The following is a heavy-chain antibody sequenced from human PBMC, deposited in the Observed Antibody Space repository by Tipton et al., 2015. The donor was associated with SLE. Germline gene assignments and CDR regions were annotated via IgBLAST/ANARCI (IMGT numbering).Heavy chain of an antibody. V-gene: IGHV4-4*08. CDR2: LYTSDSM. CDR3: VRVGRGSGWYEGDY. D-gene: IGHD6-19*01. J-gene: IGHJ4*02. CDR1: GVSITTYY. Sequence: TLSLTCTASGVSITTYYWSWIRQTPGKKLEWIGYLYTSDSMKYNPSLQSRVSMSVDTSKNQFFLNLRSVTASDTAVYYCVRVGRGSGWYEGDYWGQGTLVTVSS.